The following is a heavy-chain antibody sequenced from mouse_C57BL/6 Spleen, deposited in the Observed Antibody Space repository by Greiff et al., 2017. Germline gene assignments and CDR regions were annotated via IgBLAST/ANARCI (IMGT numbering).Heavy chain of an antibody. CDR2: IYPGDGDT. V-gene: IGHV1-80*01. CDR1: GYAFSSYW. J-gene: IGHJ2*01. Sequence: VQLQQSGAELVKPGASVKISCKASGYAFSSYWMNWVKQRPGKGLELIGQIYPGDGDTKYNGKVKGKDTLTADKSYSTAYMQINSLTAEDSAVYFCARDSVSSYPFDYWGQGTTLTVSS. D-gene: IGHD1-1*01. CDR3: ARDSVSSYPFDY.